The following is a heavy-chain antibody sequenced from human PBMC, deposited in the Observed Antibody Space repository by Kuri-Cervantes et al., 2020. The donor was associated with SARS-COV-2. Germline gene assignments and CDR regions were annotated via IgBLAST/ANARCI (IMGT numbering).Heavy chain of an antibody. CDR3: ARDKNWAFDY. D-gene: IGHD7-27*01. V-gene: IGHV3-33*08. CDR2: IWYDGSNK. CDR1: GFTFSSYS. Sequence: GGSLRLSCAASGFTFSSYSMNWVRQVPGKGLGWVAVIWYDGSNKYYADSVKGRFTISRDNSKNTLYLQMNSLRAEDTAVYYCARDKNWAFDYWGQGTLVTVSS. J-gene: IGHJ4*02.